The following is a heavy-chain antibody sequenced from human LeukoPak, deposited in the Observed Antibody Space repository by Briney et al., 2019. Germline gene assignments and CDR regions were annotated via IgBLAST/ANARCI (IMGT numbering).Heavy chain of an antibody. D-gene: IGHD6-19*01. Sequence: GGSLRLSCAASGFTFDDYAMHWVRQAPGKGLEWVSGISWNSGTIGYADSVKGRFTISRDNAKNSLYLQMNSLRAEDTAVYYCAKVNQYSSGPFDYWGQGTLVTVSS. CDR3: AKVNQYSSGPFDY. V-gene: IGHV3-9*01. J-gene: IGHJ4*02. CDR2: ISWNSGTI. CDR1: GFTFDDYA.